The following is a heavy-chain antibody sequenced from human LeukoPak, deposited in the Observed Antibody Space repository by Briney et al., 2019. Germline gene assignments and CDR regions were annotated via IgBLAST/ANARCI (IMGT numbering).Heavy chain of an antibody. V-gene: IGHV3-23*01. CDR3: AKDPSYCGGDCYLD. J-gene: IGHJ4*02. D-gene: IGHD2-21*02. CDR2: ISGSGGST. CDR1: GFTFSSYA. Sequence: PGGSLRLSCAASGFTFSSYAMSWVRQAPGKGLEWVSAISGSGGSTYYADSVKGRFIISRDNSKNTLYLQMNSLRAEDTAVYYCAKDPSYCGGDCYLDWGQGTLVTVSS.